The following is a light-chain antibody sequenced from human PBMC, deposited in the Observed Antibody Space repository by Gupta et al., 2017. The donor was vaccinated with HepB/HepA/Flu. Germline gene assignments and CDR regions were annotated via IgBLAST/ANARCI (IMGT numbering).Light chain of an antibody. J-gene: IGLJ3*02. CDR1: SSNIGTSF. CDR3: AASDVTLSGGV. V-gene: IGLV1-47*01. CDR2: RNN. Sequence: QSVLTQPPSASETPGQRVTISCSGSSSNIGTSFVYWYQQFPGTAPKLLIYRNNERPSGVPDRFSGSKSGTSASPAISGLRSEDEADDYCAASDVTLSGGVFGGGTKLTVL.